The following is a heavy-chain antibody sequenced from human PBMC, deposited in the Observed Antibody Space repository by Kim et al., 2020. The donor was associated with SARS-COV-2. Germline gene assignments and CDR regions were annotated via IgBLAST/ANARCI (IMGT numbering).Heavy chain of an antibody. CDR1: GGSISSYY. CDR3: GRSPDSSGFYYEEGDYYY. V-gene: IGHV4-59*13. D-gene: IGHD3-22*01. Sequence: SETLSLTCTVSGGSISSYYRSWIRQPPGKGLEWIGSIYYSGSTKYNPSSKSRVTISAETNKNHSLLKQISVIAADTAVYYCGRSPDSSGFYYEEGDYYY. CDR2: IYYSGST. J-gene: IGHJ6*01.